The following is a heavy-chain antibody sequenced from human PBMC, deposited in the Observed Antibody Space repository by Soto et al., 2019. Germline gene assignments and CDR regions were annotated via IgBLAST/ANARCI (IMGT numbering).Heavy chain of an antibody. CDR2: IKSKTDGGTT. D-gene: IGHD1-7*01. J-gene: IGHJ4*02. CDR3: TTDPITYNWNYGGGDY. Sequence: ELQLVESGGCLVKPGGSLRLSCAASGFTFSNAWMNWVRQAPGKGLEWFGRIKSKTDGGTTDYAAPVKGRFTISRDDSKNTLYQQMNRLTTEDTAVYYCTTDPITYNWNYGGGDYWGQGTLVTVSS. CDR1: GFTFSNAW. V-gene: IGHV3-15*07.